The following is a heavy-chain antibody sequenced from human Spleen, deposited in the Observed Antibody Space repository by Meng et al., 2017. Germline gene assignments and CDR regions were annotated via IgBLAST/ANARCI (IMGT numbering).Heavy chain of an antibody. CDR1: GFTFIDYA. Sequence: GESLKISCAASGFTFIDYAMTWVRQAPGKGLEWVSAISSSGGSKNYADSVKGRFTISRDNSKITLSLQMNNLRAEDTAVYYCAKVRLSNYYYYYDMDVWGQGTTVTVSS. CDR3: AKVRLSNYYYYYDMDV. CDR2: ISSSGGSK. D-gene: IGHD2/OR15-2a*01. J-gene: IGHJ6*02. V-gene: IGHV3-23*01.